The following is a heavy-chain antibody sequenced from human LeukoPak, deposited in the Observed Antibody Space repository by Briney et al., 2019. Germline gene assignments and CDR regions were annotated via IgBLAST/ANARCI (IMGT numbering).Heavy chain of an antibody. D-gene: IGHD6-13*01. J-gene: IGHJ4*02. CDR3: AKGAVTAAAGPFDY. V-gene: IGHV3-9*01. Sequence: GRSLRLSCAASGFTFSSYAMPWVRQAPGKGLEWVSGISWNSGSIGYADSVKGRFTISRDNAKNSLYLQMNSLRAEDTALYYCAKGAVTAAAGPFDYWGQGTLVTVSS. CDR1: GFTFSSYA. CDR2: ISWNSGSI.